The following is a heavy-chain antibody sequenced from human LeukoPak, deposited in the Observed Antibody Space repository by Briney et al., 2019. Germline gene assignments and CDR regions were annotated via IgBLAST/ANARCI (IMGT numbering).Heavy chain of an antibody. D-gene: IGHD1-26*01. J-gene: IGHJ4*02. CDR3: ARGRGSIVGPFLDDY. CDR2: IAYDGDTK. CDR1: GFTFTSYG. Sequence: GSSLRLSCVASGFTFTSYGIHWVRQAPDKGLEWVAVIAYDGDTKYHADSVKGRFAISRDNSKNTLYLQMNSLRTEDTAVYYCARGRGSIVGPFLDDYWGPGTLVTVSS. V-gene: IGHV3-30*03.